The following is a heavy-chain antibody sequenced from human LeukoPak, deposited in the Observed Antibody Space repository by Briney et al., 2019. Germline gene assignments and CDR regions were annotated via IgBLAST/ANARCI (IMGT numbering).Heavy chain of an antibody. Sequence: ASVKVSCKASGYTFTGYYMHWARQAPGQGLEWMGWINPNSGGTNYAQKFQGRVTMTRDTSISTAYMELSRLRSDDTAVYYCARGYDPPPYYYYYGMDVWGQGTTVTVSS. J-gene: IGHJ6*02. D-gene: IGHD3-3*01. CDR2: INPNSGGT. CDR1: GYTFTGYY. V-gene: IGHV1-2*02. CDR3: ARGYDPPPYYYYYGMDV.